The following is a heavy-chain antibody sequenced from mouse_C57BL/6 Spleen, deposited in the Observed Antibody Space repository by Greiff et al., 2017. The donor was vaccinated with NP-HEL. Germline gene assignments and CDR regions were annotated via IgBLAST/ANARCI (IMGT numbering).Heavy chain of an antibody. CDR1: GFSFNTYA. CDR2: IRSKSNNYAT. D-gene: IGHD1-1*01. Sequence: EVQVVESGGGLVQPKGSLQLSCAASGFSFNTYAMNWVRQAPGKGLEWVARIRSKSNNYATYYADSVKDRFTISRDDSESMLYLQMNNLKTEDTAMYYCVRDDYYGSSWAYWGQGTLVTVSA. J-gene: IGHJ3*01. V-gene: IGHV10-1*01. CDR3: VRDDYYGSSWAY.